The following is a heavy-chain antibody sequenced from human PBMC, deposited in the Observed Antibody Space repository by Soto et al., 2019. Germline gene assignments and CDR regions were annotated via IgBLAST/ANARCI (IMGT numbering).Heavy chain of an antibody. D-gene: IGHD3-3*01. J-gene: IGHJ6*03. V-gene: IGHV1-3*01. CDR2: INAGNGNT. Sequence: QVQLVQSGAEVKKPGASVKVYCKASGYTFTSYAMHWVRQAPGQRLEWMGWINAGNGNTKYSQKFQGRVTITRDTAASTAYMELSRLSAEDTVVCHGAIEVFYELWRGYPYDMDVWGKGTTVTVS. CDR3: AIEVFYELWRGYPYDMDV. CDR1: GYTFTSYA.